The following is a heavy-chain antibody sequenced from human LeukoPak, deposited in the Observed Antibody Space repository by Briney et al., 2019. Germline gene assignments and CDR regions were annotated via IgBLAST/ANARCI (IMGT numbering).Heavy chain of an antibody. D-gene: IGHD6-19*01. Sequence: GGPLRLSGGTSGFTFRNFWMNWVRQAPGKGLEWVANIKDDGSDKYYVDSVKGRFTISRDNSKNTLYLQMNSLRAEDTAVYYCAKGGGWLYYFDYWGQGTLVTVSS. CDR3: AKGGGWLYYFDY. CDR2: IKDDGSDK. CDR1: GFTFRNFW. V-gene: IGHV3-7*03. J-gene: IGHJ4*02.